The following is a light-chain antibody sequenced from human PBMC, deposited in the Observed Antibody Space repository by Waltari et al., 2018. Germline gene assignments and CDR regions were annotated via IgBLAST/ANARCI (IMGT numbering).Light chain of an antibody. Sequence: DIAITQYPFFLRVCPGEPASISCRSSQCLLHSLGFHSLEWYLQRPGQSPQLLIYLTSYRASGVPDRFSGSGSGTDFTLKISRVEAEDVGVYYCMQSLQTPYTFGQGTKLEI. CDR3: MQSLQTPYT. V-gene: IGKV2-28*01. J-gene: IGKJ2*01. CDR1: QCLLHSLGFHS. CDR2: LTS.